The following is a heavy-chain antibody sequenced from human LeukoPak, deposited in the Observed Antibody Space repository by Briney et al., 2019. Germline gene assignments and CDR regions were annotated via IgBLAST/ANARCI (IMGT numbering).Heavy chain of an antibody. D-gene: IGHD3-10*01. CDR3: ARDMGFGELSPIDY. CDR2: INSNSGGT. CDR1: GYTFTGYY. V-gene: IGHV1-2*02. J-gene: IGHJ4*02. Sequence: ASVKVSCKASGYTFTGYYMHWVRQAPGQGLEWMGWINSNSGGTNYAQKFQGRVTMTRDTSISTAYMELSRLRSDDTAVYYCARDMGFGELSPIDYWGQGTLVTVSS.